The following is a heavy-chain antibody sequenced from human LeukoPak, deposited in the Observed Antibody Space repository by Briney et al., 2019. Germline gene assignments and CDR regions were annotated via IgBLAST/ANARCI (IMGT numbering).Heavy chain of an antibody. V-gene: IGHV3-7*03. CDR1: GFMFDTYI. D-gene: IGHD3-16*01. CDR2: IKPDGSQQ. J-gene: IGHJ4*02. Sequence: PGGSLRLSCAASGFMFDTYIMTWVRQAPGKGLEWVANIKPDGSQQYYVDSMKGRFTISRDNAKNSLYLQMNSLRTEDTAVYYCARHGPSYYFDYWGQGTLVTVSS. CDR3: ARHGPSYYFDY.